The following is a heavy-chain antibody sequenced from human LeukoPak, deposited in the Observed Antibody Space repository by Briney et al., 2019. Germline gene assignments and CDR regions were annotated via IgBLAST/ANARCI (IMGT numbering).Heavy chain of an antibody. V-gene: IGHV3-64*01. CDR3: ARDRDSSGYYNRGWFDP. CDR2: ISSNGGST. D-gene: IGHD3-22*01. J-gene: IGHJ5*02. CDR1: GFTFSSYA. Sequence: PGGSLRLSCAASGFTFSSYAMHWVRQAPGKGLEYVSAISSNGGSTYYANSVKGGFTISRDNSKNTLYLQMGSLRAEDMAVYYCARDRDSSGYYNRGWFDPWGQGTLVTVSS.